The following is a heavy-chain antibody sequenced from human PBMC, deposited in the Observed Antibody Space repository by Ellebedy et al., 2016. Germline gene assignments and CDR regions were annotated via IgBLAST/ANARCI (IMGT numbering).Heavy chain of an antibody. Sequence: GESLKISRAASGFTFSNAWMNWVRQAPGKGLEWVGRIKSKTDGGAADYAAPVKGRFTISRDDSKNTPYLQMNSLKTEDTAVYFCTTVYRYNYDSVWGQGTLVTVSS. J-gene: IGHJ4*02. D-gene: IGHD5-18*01. CDR2: IKSKTDGGAA. CDR3: TTVYRYNYDSV. V-gene: IGHV3-15*01. CDR1: GFTFSNAW.